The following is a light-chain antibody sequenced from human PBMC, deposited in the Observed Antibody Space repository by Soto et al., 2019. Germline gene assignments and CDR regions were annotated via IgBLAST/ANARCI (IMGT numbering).Light chain of an antibody. Sequence: EIVLTQSPGTLSLSPGERATLSCRASQSVSSSYLAWYQQKPGQAPRLLIYSTSSRATGIPDRFSGSGSGTDFTLTISRLEPEDFAVYYCQQYGSSPWPFGQGNRVEIK. CDR1: QSVSSSY. V-gene: IGKV3-20*01. J-gene: IGKJ1*01. CDR3: QQYGSSPWP. CDR2: STS.